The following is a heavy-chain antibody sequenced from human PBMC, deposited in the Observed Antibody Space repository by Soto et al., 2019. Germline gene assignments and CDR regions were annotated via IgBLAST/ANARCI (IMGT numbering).Heavy chain of an antibody. D-gene: IGHD3-10*01. CDR2: ISYDGSNK. Sequence: QVQLVESGGGVVQPGRSLRLSCAASGFTFSSYGMHWVRQAPGKGLGWVAVISYDGSNKYYADSVKGRFTISRDNSKNTLYLQMNSLRAEDTAVYYCAKDVDASITMVRGATGGMDVWGQGTTVTVSS. J-gene: IGHJ6*02. CDR3: AKDVDASITMVRGATGGMDV. V-gene: IGHV3-30*18. CDR1: GFTFSSYG.